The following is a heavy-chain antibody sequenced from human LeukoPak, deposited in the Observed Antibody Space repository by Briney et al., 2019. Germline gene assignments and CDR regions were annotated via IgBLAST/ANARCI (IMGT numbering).Heavy chain of an antibody. D-gene: IGHD2-2*01. Sequence: GGSLRLSCAASGFTFSSYWMSWVRRAPGKGLEWLASIKEDGSRIYYVDSVKGRFTISRDNAKNSLYLQMNSLRDEDTAVYYCARALPYQLLPNAGFDHWGQGTLVTVSS. J-gene: IGHJ4*02. CDR1: GFTFSSYW. V-gene: IGHV3-7*01. CDR2: IKEDGSRI. CDR3: ARALPYQLLPNAGFDH.